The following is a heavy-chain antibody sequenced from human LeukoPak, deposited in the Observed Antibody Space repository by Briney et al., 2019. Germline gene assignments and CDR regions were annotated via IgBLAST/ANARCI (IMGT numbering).Heavy chain of an antibody. V-gene: IGHV3-21*01. CDR1: GFTFGSYS. CDR2: ISGSSSYI. J-gene: IGHJ3*02. Sequence: GGSLRLSCAASGFTFGSYSMNWVRQAPGKGLEWVSSISGSSSYIYYADSVKGRFTISRDNAKNSLYLQMNSLRAEDTAVYYCAFSSGWHLGDIWGQGTMVTVSS. D-gene: IGHD6-19*01. CDR3: AFSSGWHLGDI.